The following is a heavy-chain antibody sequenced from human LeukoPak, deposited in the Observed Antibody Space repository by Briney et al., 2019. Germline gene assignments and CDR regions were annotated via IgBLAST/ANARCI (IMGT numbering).Heavy chain of an antibody. CDR1: GFTFSDYY. CDR3: ARTPAAHTVTTTNWFDP. D-gene: IGHD4-11*01. V-gene: IGHV3-11*01. J-gene: IGHJ5*02. Sequence: GGSLRLFCAASGFTFSDYYMSWIRQAPGKGLEWVSYISSSGSTIYYADSVKGRFTISRDNAKNSLYLQMNSLRAEDTAVYYCARTPAAHTVTTTNWFDPWGQGTLVTVSS. CDR2: ISSSGSTI.